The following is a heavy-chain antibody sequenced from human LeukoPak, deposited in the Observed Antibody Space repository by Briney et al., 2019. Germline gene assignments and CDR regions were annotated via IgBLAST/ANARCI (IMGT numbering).Heavy chain of an antibody. CDR2: ISGSGGST. Sequence: GGSLRLSCAASGFTFSSYSMNWVRQAPGKGLEWVSAISGSGGSTYYADSVKGRFTISRDNSKNTLYLQMNSLRAEDTAVYYCAPWLVSKDDYWGQGTLVTVSS. CDR1: GFTFSSYS. D-gene: IGHD6-19*01. V-gene: IGHV3-23*01. J-gene: IGHJ4*02. CDR3: APWLVSKDDY.